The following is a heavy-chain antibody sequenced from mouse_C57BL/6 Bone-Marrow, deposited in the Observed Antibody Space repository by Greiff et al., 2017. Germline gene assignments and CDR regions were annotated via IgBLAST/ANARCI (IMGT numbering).Heavy chain of an antibody. CDR3: AREGYYSNFVDY. CDR1: GFTFSDYY. J-gene: IGHJ2*01. D-gene: IGHD2-5*01. V-gene: IGHV5-12*01. Sequence: EVKLVESGGGLVQPGGSLKLSCAASGFTFSDYYMYWVRQTPEKRLEWVAYISNGGGSTYYPDTVKGRFTISRDNAKNTLYLQMSRLKSEDTAMYYCAREGYYSNFVDYWGQGTTLTVSS. CDR2: ISNGGGST.